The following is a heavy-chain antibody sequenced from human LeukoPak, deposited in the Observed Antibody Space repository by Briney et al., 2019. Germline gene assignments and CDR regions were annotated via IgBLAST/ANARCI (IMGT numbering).Heavy chain of an antibody. CDR3: ARDRGRDIAVAGTFGY. CDR1: GYTFTSYG. Sequence: ASVKVSCKASGYTFTSYGISWVRQAPGQGLEWMGWISAYNGNTNYAQKLQGRVTMTTDTSTSTAYMELRSLRSDDTAVYYCARDRGRDIAVAGTFGYWGQGTLVTVSS. D-gene: IGHD6-19*01. J-gene: IGHJ4*02. CDR2: ISAYNGNT. V-gene: IGHV1-18*01.